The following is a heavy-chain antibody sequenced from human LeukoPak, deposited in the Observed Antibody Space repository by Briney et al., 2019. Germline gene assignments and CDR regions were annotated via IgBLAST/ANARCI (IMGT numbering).Heavy chain of an antibody. D-gene: IGHD1-26*01. J-gene: IGHJ4*02. CDR2: INPNSGGT. Sequence: ASVKVSCKASGYTFTAYHLHWVRQAPRQGLEWMGWINPNSGGTNYAQKFQGRVTMTRDTSISTAYMELTRLRSDDTAQYYCARDQGYSGSYGASDYWGQGTLVTVSS. CDR1: GYTFTAYH. CDR3: ARDQGYSGSYGASDY. V-gene: IGHV1-2*02.